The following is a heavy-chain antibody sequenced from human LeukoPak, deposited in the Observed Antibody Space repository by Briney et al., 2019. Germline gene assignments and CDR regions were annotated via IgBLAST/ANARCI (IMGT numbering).Heavy chain of an antibody. D-gene: IGHD6-19*01. Sequence: PGGSLRLSCAASGLTFSSYEMNWVRQAPGKGLEWVSYISGSGSTTYYADSVKGRFTISRDNAKNSLYLQMNSLRAEDTAVYYCARDPEQVAGSDYYYYYYMDVWGKGTTVTVSS. CDR1: GLTFSSYE. CDR3: ARDPEQVAGSDYYYYYYMDV. V-gene: IGHV3-48*03. CDR2: ISGSGSTT. J-gene: IGHJ6*03.